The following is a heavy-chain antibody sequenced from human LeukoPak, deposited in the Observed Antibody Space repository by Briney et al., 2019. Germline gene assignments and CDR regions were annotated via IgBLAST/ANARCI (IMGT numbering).Heavy chain of an antibody. Sequence: ASVKVSCKASGYTFTGYYMHWVRQAPGQGLEWMGWINPNSGGTNYAQKFQGRVTMTRDTSISTAYTELSRLRSDDTAVYYCARALQSGYSSGWYSILNYMDVWGKGTTVTISS. CDR3: ARALQSGYSSGWYSILNYMDV. D-gene: IGHD6-19*01. V-gene: IGHV1-2*02. CDR2: INPNSGGT. J-gene: IGHJ6*03. CDR1: GYTFTGYY.